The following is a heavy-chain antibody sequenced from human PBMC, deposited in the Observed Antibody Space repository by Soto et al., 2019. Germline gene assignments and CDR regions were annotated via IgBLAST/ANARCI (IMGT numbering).Heavy chain of an antibody. D-gene: IGHD3-3*01. CDR1: GFTVSSNY. V-gene: IGHV3-66*01. Sequence: EVQLVESGGGLVQPGGSLRLSCAASGFTVSSNYMSWVRQAPGKGLEWVSVIDSGGSTYYADSVKGRFTISRDNSKNTLYIQVNSLRAEDTAVYYCARAGPCDFWSGQNYAYYYMDVCGKGTTVTFSS. J-gene: IGHJ6*03. CDR2: IDSGGST. CDR3: ARAGPCDFWSGQNYAYYYMDV.